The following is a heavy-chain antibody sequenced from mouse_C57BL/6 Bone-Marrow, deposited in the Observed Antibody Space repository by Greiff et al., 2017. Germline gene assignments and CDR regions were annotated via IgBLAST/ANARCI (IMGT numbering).Heavy chain of an antibody. V-gene: IGHV5-17*01. J-gene: IGHJ3*01. CDR3: ATGLRQGSWFAY. Sequence: EVKVVESGGGLVKPGGSLKLSCAASGFTFSDYGMHWVRQAPEKGLEWVAYISSGSSTIYYADTVKGRFTISRDNAKNTLFLQMTSLRSEDTAMYYCATGLRQGSWFAYWGQGTLVTVSA. D-gene: IGHD2-4*01. CDR2: ISSGSSTI. CDR1: GFTFSDYG.